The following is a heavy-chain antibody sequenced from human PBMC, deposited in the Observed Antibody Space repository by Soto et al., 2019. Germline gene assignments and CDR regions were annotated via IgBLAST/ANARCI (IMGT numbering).Heavy chain of an antibody. CDR2: VCGRGGST. CDR1: GCTLSSYA. J-gene: IGHJ5*02. D-gene: IGHD1-26*01. V-gene: IGHV3-23*01. Sequence: GESMRLSWAPAGCTLSSYAMSWVRPAPGKGLERVAAVCGRGGSTCYASSVKVWSTISRDNLKNPPYLEMNTLRAVYTAVYYCSDGRVGSRGCFDPWGQGTTVTVSS. CDR3: SDGRVGSRGCFDP.